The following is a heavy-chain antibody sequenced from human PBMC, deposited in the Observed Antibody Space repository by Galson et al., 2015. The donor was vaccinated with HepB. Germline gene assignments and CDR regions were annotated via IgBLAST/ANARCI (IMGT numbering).Heavy chain of an antibody. D-gene: IGHD6-13*01. CDR1: GFTFSGSA. J-gene: IGHJ4*02. Sequence: SLRLSCAASGFTFSGSAIHWVRQTSGKGLEWVGRIGSKANDYATAYAASVKGRFTISRDDSKNTAFLQMNTLKTEDTAVYYCAKNSGSNWFVPYHFDSWGQGTLVTVSS. V-gene: IGHV3-73*01. CDR3: AKNSGSNWFVPYHFDS. CDR2: IGSKANDYAT.